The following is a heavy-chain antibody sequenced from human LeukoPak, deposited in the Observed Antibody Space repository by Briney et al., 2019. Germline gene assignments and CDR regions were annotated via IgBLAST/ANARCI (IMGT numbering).Heavy chain of an antibody. J-gene: IGHJ3*02. V-gene: IGHV4-39*02. Sequence: SETLSLTCTVSGGSISSSISYWGWIRQPPGKGLEWIGSIYYRGTTYYNPSLKSRVTISVDTSKNQFSLNLNSVTAADTAIYYCARDRYDSSGYRDAFDIWGQGTMVTVSS. D-gene: IGHD3-22*01. CDR2: IYYRGTT. CDR3: ARDRYDSSGYRDAFDI. CDR1: GGSISSSISY.